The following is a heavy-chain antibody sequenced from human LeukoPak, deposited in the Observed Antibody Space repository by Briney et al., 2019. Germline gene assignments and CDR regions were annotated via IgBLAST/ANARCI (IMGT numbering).Heavy chain of an antibody. J-gene: IGHJ4*02. CDR2: IWYDGSNK. Sequence: GGSLRLSCAAPGFTFSSYGMHWVRQAPDKGLEWVAVIWYDGSNKYYADSVKGRFTISRDNSKNTLYLQMNSLRAEDTAVYYCAKEPDYFWGQGTLVTVSS. V-gene: IGHV3-33*06. CDR3: AKEPDYF. CDR1: GFTFSSYG.